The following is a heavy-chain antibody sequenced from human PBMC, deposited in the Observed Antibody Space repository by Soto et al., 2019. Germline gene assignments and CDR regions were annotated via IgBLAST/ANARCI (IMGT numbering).Heavy chain of an antibody. CDR3: ARQASGYYYGWFDP. CDR2: IFYSGGT. D-gene: IGHD3-22*01. Sequence: WETLSLTCTGSGGSILDSTYYWAWIRQSPGKGLEWIGTIFYSGGTFYTPSLKSRVTMSVDTSNNQFSLKLSSVTAADTAVYYCARQASGYYYGWFDPWGQGTLINVSS. V-gene: IGHV4-39*01. J-gene: IGHJ5*02. CDR1: GGSILDSTYY.